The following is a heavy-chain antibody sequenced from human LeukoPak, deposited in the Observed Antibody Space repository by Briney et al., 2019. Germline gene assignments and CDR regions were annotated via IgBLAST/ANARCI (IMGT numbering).Heavy chain of an antibody. CDR3: ARGRRDGYILEYFDY. D-gene: IGHD5-24*01. CDR2: ISSSSSYI. Sequence: GGSLRLSCAASGFTFSSYSMNWVRQAPGKGLEWVSSISSSSSYIYYADSVKGRFTISRDNARNSLYLQMNSLRAEDTAVYYCARGRRDGYILEYFDYWGQGILVTVSS. CDR1: GFTFSSYS. V-gene: IGHV3-21*01. J-gene: IGHJ4*02.